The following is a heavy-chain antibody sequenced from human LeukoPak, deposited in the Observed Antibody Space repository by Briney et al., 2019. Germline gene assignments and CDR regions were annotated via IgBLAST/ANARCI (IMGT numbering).Heavy chain of an antibody. V-gene: IGHV3-11*04. CDR1: AFTFSDYY. CDR2: ISSSGSTI. D-gene: IGHD6-6*01. Sequence: GGSLRLSWAASAFTFSDYYMSWIRQAPGNGLEWVSYISSSGSTIYYADSVKGRFTISRDNAKNSLHQQMNSLRAEDTAVYYCARFSSSSGGLDYWGQGTLVTVSS. CDR3: ARFSSSSGGLDY. J-gene: IGHJ4*02.